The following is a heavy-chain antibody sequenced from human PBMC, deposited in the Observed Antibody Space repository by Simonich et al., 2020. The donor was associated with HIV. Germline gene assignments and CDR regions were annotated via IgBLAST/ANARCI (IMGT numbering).Heavy chain of an antibody. D-gene: IGHD3-10*01. CDR1: GFTFDDYA. CDR2: INWNSGSI. J-gene: IGHJ4*02. CDR3: AKDKGAYYGSGSPVY. V-gene: IGHV3-9*01. Sequence: EVQLVESGGGLVQPGRSLRLSCAASGFTFDDYAMHWVRQAPGKGLELVSGINWNSGSIGYADSVKGRFTISRDNAKNSLYLQMNSLRAEDTALYYCAKDKGAYYGSGSPVYWGQGTLVTVSS.